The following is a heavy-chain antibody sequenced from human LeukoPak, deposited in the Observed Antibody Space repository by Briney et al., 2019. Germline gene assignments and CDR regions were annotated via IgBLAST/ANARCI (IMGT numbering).Heavy chain of an antibody. Sequence: PGGSLRLSCAASGFTFNIYAMSWVRQAPGKGLEWVSSITSSGDVTFYADSVKDRFTISRDNSKNTLYLQTSRLRAEDTAVYYCAKDRPNYHESNGHYYRPNGDYWGQGTLVTVSS. CDR1: GFTFNIYA. CDR2: ITSSGDVT. V-gene: IGHV3-23*01. CDR3: AKDRPNYHESNGHYYRPNGDY. D-gene: IGHD3-22*01. J-gene: IGHJ4*02.